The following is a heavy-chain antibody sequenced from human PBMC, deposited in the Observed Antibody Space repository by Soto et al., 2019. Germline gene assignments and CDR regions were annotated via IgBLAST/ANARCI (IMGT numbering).Heavy chain of an antibody. J-gene: IGHJ4*02. CDR2: IDHSGSA. CDR1: AGSIRSGDYY. CDR3: AGELGTFYFDH. V-gene: IGHV4-30-4*01. D-gene: IGHD7-27*01. Sequence: QVQLQESGPGLVKPSQTLSLTCTVSAGSIRSGDYYWTWIRQPPGKGLEWIGNIDHSGSAYYNPSLKSRATISIDTSNNQFSLKMTSVTAADTAVYYCAGELGTFYFDHWGQGTLVTVSS.